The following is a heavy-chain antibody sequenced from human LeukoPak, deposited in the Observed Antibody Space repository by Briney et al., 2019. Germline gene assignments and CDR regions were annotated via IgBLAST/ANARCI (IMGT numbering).Heavy chain of an antibody. CDR3: ARAPGGEWLPPLDYFDY. J-gene: IGHJ4*02. Sequence: PSETLSLTCTVSGGSISSSSYYWGWIRQPPGKGLEWIGSIYYSGSTYYNPSLKSRVTISVDTSKNQFSLKLSSVTAADTAVYYCARAPGGEWLPPLDYFDYWGQGTLVTVSS. D-gene: IGHD3-3*01. CDR1: GGSISSSSYY. V-gene: IGHV4-39*07. CDR2: IYYSGST.